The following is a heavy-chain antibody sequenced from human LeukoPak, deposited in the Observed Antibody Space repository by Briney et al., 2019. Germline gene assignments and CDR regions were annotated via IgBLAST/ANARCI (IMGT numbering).Heavy chain of an antibody. V-gene: IGHV3-23*01. Sequence: PGGSLRLSCAASGFTFSSSAISWVRLAPGGGLEWVSGISGSVDSTYYADSVKGRFTISRHNSKRPLFLQVNSLLAERPAVYYCAKDSAKKYDCCRGQRTLVTAAS. J-gene: IGHJ4*02. D-gene: IGHD2-21*01. CDR1: GFTFSSSA. CDR3: AKDSAKKYDCC. CDR2: ISGSVDST.